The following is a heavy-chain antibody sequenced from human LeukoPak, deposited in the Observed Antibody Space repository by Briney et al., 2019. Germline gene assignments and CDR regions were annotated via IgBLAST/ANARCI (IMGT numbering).Heavy chain of an antibody. V-gene: IGHV3-33*08. CDR3: ARVTGAGTGYFDY. CDR2: IWFDGSNK. Sequence: PGGSLRLSCAASGFTFSDYYMSWIRQAPGKGLEWVAVIWFDGSNKYYADSVKGRFTISRDNSQNTLYLQMNSLRVEDTAVYYCARVTGAGTGYFDYWGQGTLVTVSS. J-gene: IGHJ4*02. CDR1: GFTFSDYY. D-gene: IGHD3/OR15-3a*01.